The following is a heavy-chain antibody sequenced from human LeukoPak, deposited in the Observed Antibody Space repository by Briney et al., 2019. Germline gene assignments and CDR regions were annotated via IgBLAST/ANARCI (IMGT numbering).Heavy chain of an antibody. Sequence: SGTLSLTCGVSGGSVINTNWWTWVRQPPGKGLEWIGEVHLDARTNYNPSLESRLTMSVDVSENQVSLKLTSVTAADTAVYYCAREGGFYRPLDYSGQGTLVTVSS. CDR3: AREGGFYRPLDY. D-gene: IGHD3-3*01. J-gene: IGHJ4*02. CDR1: GGSVINTNW. V-gene: IGHV4-4*02. CDR2: VHLDART.